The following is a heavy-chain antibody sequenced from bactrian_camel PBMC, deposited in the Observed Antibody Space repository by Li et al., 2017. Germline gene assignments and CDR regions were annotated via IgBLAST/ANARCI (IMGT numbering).Heavy chain of an antibody. Sequence: HAQLVESGGGSAQTGGSLRLSCVTSGSTTSINCMGWFRQAPGKKRERVASTYLGGSRAFYTASVEGRFTISRDNSKNTLYLQMNSLKPEDTAIYYCAGDWGVSRNSKLCYDGRWSFALRAMGQGTQVTVS. CDR2: TYLGGSRA. D-gene: IGHD1*01. CDR1: GSTTSINC. J-gene: IGHJ4*01. V-gene: IGHV3S54*01.